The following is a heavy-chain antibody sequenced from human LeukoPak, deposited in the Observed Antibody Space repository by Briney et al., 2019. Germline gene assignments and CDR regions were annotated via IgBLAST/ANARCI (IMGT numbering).Heavy chain of an antibody. D-gene: IGHD6-19*01. CDR1: GGSFSGYY. J-gene: IGHJ5*02. V-gene: IGHV4-34*01. CDR2: INHSGST. Sequence: SETLSLTCAVYGGSFSGYYWSWIRQLPGKGLEWIGEINHSGSTNYNPSLKTRVTISIGTSKNQFSLKLSSVTVADTAVYYCARHHRQWRVIGGFDPWGQGTLVTVSS. CDR3: ARHHRQWRVIGGFDP.